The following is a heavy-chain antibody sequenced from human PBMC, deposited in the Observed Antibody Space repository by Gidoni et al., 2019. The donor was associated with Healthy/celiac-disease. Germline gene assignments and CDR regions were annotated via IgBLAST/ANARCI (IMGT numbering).Heavy chain of an antibody. D-gene: IGHD6-19*01. CDR2: IKQDGSEK. V-gene: IGHV3-7*01. CDR3: AREGLAVAGTDY. J-gene: IGHJ4*02. Sequence: EVPLVESGGGLVQPGGSLRLSCAASGLTFSSYWMSWVRQAPGKGLEWVANIKQDGSEKYYVDAVKGRFTISRDNAKNSLYLQMNSLRAEDTAVYYCAREGLAVAGTDYWGQGTLVTVSS. CDR1: GLTFSSYW.